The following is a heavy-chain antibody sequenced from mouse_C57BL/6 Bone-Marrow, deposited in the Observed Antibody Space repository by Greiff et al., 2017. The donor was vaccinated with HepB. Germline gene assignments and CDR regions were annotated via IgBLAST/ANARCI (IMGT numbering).Heavy chain of an antibody. CDR2: INPYNGGT. CDR1: GYTFTDYY. CDR3: ARRGVITTVVEYFDY. J-gene: IGHJ2*01. V-gene: IGHV1-19*01. Sequence: EVQLQQSGPVLVKPGASVKMSCKASGYTFTDYYMNWVKQSHGKSLEWIGVINPYNGGTSYNQKFKGKATLTVDKSSSTAYMELNSLTSEDSAVYYCARRGVITTVVEYFDYWGQGTTLTVSS. D-gene: IGHD1-1*01.